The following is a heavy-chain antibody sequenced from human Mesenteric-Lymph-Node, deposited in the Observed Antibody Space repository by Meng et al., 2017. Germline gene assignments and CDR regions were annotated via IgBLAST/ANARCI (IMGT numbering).Heavy chain of an antibody. Sequence: SVKVSCKASGGTFSSYAISWVRQAPGQGLEWMGGIIPIFGTANYAQKFQGRVTITADESTSTAYMELSSLRSEDTAVYYCARETAMVTFHSSGDAFDIWGQGTMVTVSS. CDR1: GGTFSSYA. J-gene: IGHJ3*02. V-gene: IGHV1-69*13. D-gene: IGHD5-18*01. CDR3: ARETAMVTFHSSGDAFDI. CDR2: IIPIFGTA.